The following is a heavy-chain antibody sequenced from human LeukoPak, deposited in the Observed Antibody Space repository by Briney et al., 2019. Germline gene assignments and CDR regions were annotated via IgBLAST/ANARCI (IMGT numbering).Heavy chain of an antibody. Sequence: RSLRLSCAASGFTFSSYGMHWVRQAPGKGLEGVAVIWYDGSNKYYADSVKGRFTISRDNSKNTLYLQMNSLRAEDTAVYYCARANPTIDYWGQGTLVTVSS. CDR1: GFTFSSYG. CDR2: IWYDGSNK. J-gene: IGHJ4*02. CDR3: ARANPTIDY. V-gene: IGHV3-33*01.